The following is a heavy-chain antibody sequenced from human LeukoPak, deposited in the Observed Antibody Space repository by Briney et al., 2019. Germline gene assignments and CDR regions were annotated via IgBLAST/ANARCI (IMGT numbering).Heavy chain of an antibody. D-gene: IGHD3-22*01. V-gene: IGHV3-33*06. CDR1: GFTFSSYG. CDR3: AKGGYLDYYDSSGYLRPYYFDY. J-gene: IGHJ4*02. CDR2: IWYDGSNK. Sequence: GGSLRLSCAASGFTFSSYGMHWARQAPGKGLEWVAVIWYDGSNKYYADSVKGRFTISRDNSKNTLYLQMNSLRAEDTAVYYCAKGGYLDYYDSSGYLRPYYFDYWGQGTLVTVSS.